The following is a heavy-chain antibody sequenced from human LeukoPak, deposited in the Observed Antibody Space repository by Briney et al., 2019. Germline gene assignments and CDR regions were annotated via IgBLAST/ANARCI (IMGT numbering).Heavy chain of an antibody. Sequence: GASVKVSCKASGYTFTSYGISWVRQAPGQGLEWMGWISAYNGKTNYAQKLQGRVTMTTDTSTSTAYMELRSLRSDDTAVYYCARIFRFLRLGAFDIWGQGTMVTVSS. CDR1: GYTFTSYG. D-gene: IGHD2-21*01. CDR3: ARIFRFLRLGAFDI. CDR2: ISAYNGKT. J-gene: IGHJ3*02. V-gene: IGHV1-18*01.